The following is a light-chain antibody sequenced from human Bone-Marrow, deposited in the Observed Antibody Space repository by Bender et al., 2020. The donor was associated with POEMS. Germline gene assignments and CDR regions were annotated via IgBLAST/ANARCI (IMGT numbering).Light chain of an antibody. CDR1: SSNIGNNY. CDR2: DNS. V-gene: IGLV1-51*01. CDR3: ATWDRSLSELV. Sequence: QSVLTQPPSVSAAPGQRVTISCSGSSSNIGNNYVSWYQRLPGTAPKFLIYDNSERPSGIPDRFSGSKSGTSATLVISGLQPGDEADYYCATWDRSLSELVFGRGTQVTVL. J-gene: IGLJ2*01.